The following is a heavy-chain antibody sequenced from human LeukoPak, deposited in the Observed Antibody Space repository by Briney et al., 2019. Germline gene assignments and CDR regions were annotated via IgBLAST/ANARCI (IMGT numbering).Heavy chain of an antibody. CDR3: ARGRTIISSSWQN. Sequence: GGSLRLSCVASGFTFTSYAMSWVRQAPGKGLEWVSSISSSSSYIYYADSVKGRFTISRDNAKNSLYLQMNSLRAEDTAVYYCARGRTIISSSWQNWGQGTLVTVSS. CDR2: ISSSSSYI. V-gene: IGHV3-21*01. J-gene: IGHJ4*02. D-gene: IGHD6-13*01. CDR1: GFTFTSYA.